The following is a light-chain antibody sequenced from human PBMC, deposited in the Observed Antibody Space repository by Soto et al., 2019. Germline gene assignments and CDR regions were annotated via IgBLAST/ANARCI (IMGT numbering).Light chain of an antibody. Sequence: VGGFDPVSWYQQHPGKVPRLLIYDVSSRPSGVSDRFSGSKSGNTASLTISGLQAEDEADYYCNSFTTTNTYVFGTGTKLTVL. CDR2: DVS. CDR1: VGGFDP. V-gene: IGLV2-14*03. J-gene: IGLJ1*01. CDR3: NSFTTTNTYV.